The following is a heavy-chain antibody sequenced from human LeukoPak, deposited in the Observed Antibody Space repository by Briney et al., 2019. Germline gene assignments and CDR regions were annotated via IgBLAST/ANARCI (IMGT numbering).Heavy chain of an antibody. CDR2: IYPGDSNT. Sequence: GESLQISCDGSGYSFTTHWIAWLRQLPGEGLEWVGIIYPGDSNTYYSPSFEGQVTISADRSSSTAYLQWRRLKASDTAIYYCARQFCSGGNCYSRSAYFFDYWGQGTLVTVSS. J-gene: IGHJ4*02. CDR3: ARQFCSGGNCYSRSAYFFDY. V-gene: IGHV5-51*01. D-gene: IGHD2-15*01. CDR1: GYSFTTHW.